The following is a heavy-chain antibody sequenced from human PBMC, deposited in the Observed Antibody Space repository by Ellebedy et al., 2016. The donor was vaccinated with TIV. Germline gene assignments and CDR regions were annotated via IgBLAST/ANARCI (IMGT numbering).Heavy chain of an antibody. D-gene: IGHD1-26*01. CDR3: ARARIEGGNWFDP. Sequence: GESLKISCAASGFIFSSHGMHWVRLAPGKGLEWVASLAYDGSNKYYADSVKGRFTISRDISKNTLYLQMNSLRAEDTAVYYCARARIEGGNWFDPWGQGTLVTVSS. J-gene: IGHJ5*02. V-gene: IGHV3-30*03. CDR2: LAYDGSNK. CDR1: GFIFSSHG.